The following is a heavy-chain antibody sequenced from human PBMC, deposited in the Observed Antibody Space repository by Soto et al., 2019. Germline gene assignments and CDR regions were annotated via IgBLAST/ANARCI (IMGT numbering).Heavy chain of an antibody. D-gene: IGHD3-10*01. CDR3: AHSIGVRGAAADFDY. Sequence: SGPTLVKPTQTLTLTCTFSGFSLSTSGVGVGWIRQPPGKALEWLALIYWDDDKRYSPSLRSRLTITKDTSKNQVVLTMTNIDPVDTATYYCAHSIGVRGAAADFDYWGQGTLVTVSS. J-gene: IGHJ4*02. CDR2: IYWDDDK. CDR1: GFSLSTSGVG. V-gene: IGHV2-5*02.